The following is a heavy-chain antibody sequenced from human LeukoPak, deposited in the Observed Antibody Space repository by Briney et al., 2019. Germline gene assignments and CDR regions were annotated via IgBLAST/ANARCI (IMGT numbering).Heavy chain of an antibody. Sequence: PSETLTLTCAVYGGSFSGYYWSWIRQPPGKGLEWIGEINNSGSTNYTPSLKSRVTISVDTSKNQLSLQMSTVTAAATAVYYYGRYRKATLEIYYFDYWGQGPRSPSPQ. D-gene: IGHD1-14*01. J-gene: IGHJ4*02. CDR1: GGSFSGYY. CDR3: GRYRKATLEIYYFDY. CDR2: INNSGST. V-gene: IGHV4-34*01.